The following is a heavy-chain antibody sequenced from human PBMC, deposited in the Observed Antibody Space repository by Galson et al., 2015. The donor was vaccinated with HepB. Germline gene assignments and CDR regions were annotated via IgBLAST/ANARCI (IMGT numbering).Heavy chain of an antibody. D-gene: IGHD3-10*01. Sequence: QSGAEVKKPGESLRISCKGSGYSFTSYWISWVRQMPGKGLEWMGRIDPSDSYTNYSPSFQGHVTISADKSISTAYLQWSSLKASDAAMYYCARHQITMVRGVIIPRDYWFDPWGQGTLVTVSS. CDR2: IDPSDSYT. V-gene: IGHV5-10-1*01. J-gene: IGHJ5*02. CDR3: ARHQITMVRGVIIPRDYWFDP. CDR1: GYSFTSYW.